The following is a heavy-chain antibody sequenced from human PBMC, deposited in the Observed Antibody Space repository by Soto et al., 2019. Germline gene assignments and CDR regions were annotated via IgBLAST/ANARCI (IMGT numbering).Heavy chain of an antibody. J-gene: IGHJ5*02. V-gene: IGHV4-31*03. Sequence: QVQLQESGPGLVKPSQTLSLTCTVSGGSISSGGYYWSWIRQHPGKGLEWIGYIYYSGSTYYNPSLKSRVTISVDTSKNQFSLKLSSVTAADTAVYYCARDGVLDYGDPSGWFDPWGQGTLVTVSS. CDR2: IYYSGST. CDR1: GGSISSGGYY. CDR3: ARDGVLDYGDPSGWFDP. D-gene: IGHD4-17*01.